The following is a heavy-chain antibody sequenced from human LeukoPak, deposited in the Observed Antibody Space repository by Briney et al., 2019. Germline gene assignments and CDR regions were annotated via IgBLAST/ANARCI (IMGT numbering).Heavy chain of an antibody. CDR3: ARQRDGYNPFDY. J-gene: IGHJ4*02. CDR1: GFSVSSNY. D-gene: IGHD5-24*01. CDR2: ISSSSSTI. V-gene: IGHV3-48*01. Sequence: GGSLRLSCAVSGFSVSSNYMTWVRQAPGKGLEWVSYISSSSSTIYYADSVKGRFTISRDNAKNSLYLQMNSLRAEDTAVYYCARQRDGYNPFDYWGQGTLVTVSS.